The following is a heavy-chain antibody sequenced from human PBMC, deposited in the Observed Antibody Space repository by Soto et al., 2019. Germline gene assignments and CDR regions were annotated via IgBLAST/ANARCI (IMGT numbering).Heavy chain of an antibody. V-gene: IGHV4-34*01. D-gene: IGHD5-18*01. CDR3: ARATWIQLWTPGYYYYYGMDV. CDR1: GGSFSGYY. J-gene: IGHJ6*02. CDR2: INHSGST. Sequence: PSETLSLTCAVYGGSFSGYYWSWIRQPPGKGLEWIGEINHSGSTNYNPSLKSRVTISVDTSKNQFSLKLSSVTAADTAVYYCARATWIQLWTPGYYYYYGMDVWGQGTTVTVSS.